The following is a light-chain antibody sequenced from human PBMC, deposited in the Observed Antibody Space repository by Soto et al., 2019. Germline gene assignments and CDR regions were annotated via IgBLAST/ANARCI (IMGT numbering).Light chain of an antibody. CDR1: QSVGRN. CDR3: QQRYNWPIT. Sequence: EILMPQSPATLSVSPWERATLSCMASQSVGRNLAWYQQKPGQAPRLLIFGASNRATGIPARFSGSGSGTDFTLTISSLEPEDFSVYYCQQRYNWPITFGQGTRLEIK. J-gene: IGKJ5*01. V-gene: IGKV3-11*01. CDR2: GAS.